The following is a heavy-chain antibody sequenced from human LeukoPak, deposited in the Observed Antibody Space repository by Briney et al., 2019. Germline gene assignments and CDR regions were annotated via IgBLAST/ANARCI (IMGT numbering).Heavy chain of an antibody. CDR3: ARGGSGGYVRTDY. J-gene: IGHJ4*02. V-gene: IGHV1-2*06. CDR2: INPNTGVT. Sequence: GASVKVSCKASGYTFTGYYMHWVRQAPGQGLEWMGRINPNTGVTNYAQKFQGRVTMTRDTSIGTAYLEVTRLRSDGTAVYYCARGGSGGYVRTDYWGQGTLVTVSS. CDR1: GYTFTGYY. D-gene: IGHD5-12*01.